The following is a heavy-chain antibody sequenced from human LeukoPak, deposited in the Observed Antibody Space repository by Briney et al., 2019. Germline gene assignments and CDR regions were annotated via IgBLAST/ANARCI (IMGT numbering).Heavy chain of an antibody. Sequence: PGGSLRLSCAASGFTFGSYGMHWVRQAPGKGLEWVAVISYDGSNKYYADSVKGRFTISRDNSKNTLYLQMNSLRAEDTAVYYCAKDADTAMLFYFDYWGQGTLVTVSS. J-gene: IGHJ4*02. CDR1: GFTFGSYG. CDR3: AKDADTAMLFYFDY. CDR2: ISYDGSNK. V-gene: IGHV3-30*18. D-gene: IGHD5-18*01.